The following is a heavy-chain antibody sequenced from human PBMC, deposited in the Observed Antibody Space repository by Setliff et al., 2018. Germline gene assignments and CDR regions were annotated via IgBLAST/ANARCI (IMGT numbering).Heavy chain of an antibody. V-gene: IGHV1-46*01. J-gene: IGHJ6*03. D-gene: IGHD3-16*01. CDR2: TNPSDGST. Sequence: ASVKVSCKASGYAFTTYYMHWVRQAPGQGLEWIGVTNPSDGSTTYAQKFQGRVTMTTDTSTSTAYMELRSLRSDDTAVYYCARMITPHRWSYYYYYMDVWGKGTTVTVSS. CDR1: GYAFTTYY. CDR3: ARMITPHRWSYYYYYMDV.